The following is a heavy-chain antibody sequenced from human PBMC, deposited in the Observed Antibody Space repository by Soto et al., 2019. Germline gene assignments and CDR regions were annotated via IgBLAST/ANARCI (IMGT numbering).Heavy chain of an antibody. CDR3: APLTVSLSGPYGIHV. V-gene: IGHV4-39*05. CDR1: DYSVSSSYCC. CDR2: MFYSGLT. D-gene: IGHD2-15*01. J-gene: IGHJ6*02. Sequence: SVTPSHTCRVADYSVSSSYCCWAWKRPPPGKWLEWIGSMFYSGLTYYNPPLQSRVTLSVDTSKNHFSVRLTSVTAADTAVYYCAPLTVSLSGPYGIHVWGQGPPV.